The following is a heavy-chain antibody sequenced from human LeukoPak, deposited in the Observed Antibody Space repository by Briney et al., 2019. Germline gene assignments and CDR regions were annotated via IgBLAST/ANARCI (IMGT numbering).Heavy chain of an antibody. CDR2: ISSSSSYI. J-gene: IGHJ6*02. V-gene: IGHV3-21*01. CDR1: GFTFSSYS. Sequence: PGGPLRLSCAASGFTFSSYSMNWVRQAPGKGLEWVSSISSSSSYIYYADSVKGRFTISRDNAKNSLYLQMNSLRAEDTAAYYCARDWGYYYYYGMDVWGQGTTVTVSS. D-gene: IGHD3-16*01. CDR3: ARDWGYYYYYGMDV.